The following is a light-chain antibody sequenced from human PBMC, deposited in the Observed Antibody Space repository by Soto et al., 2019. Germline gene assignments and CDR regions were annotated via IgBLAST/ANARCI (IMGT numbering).Light chain of an antibody. V-gene: IGLV2-14*03. J-gene: IGLJ2*01. CDR3: TSYTSDSSVI. Sequence: QSALTQPASVSGSPGQSVTISCTGTSSDIGGYRYVSWYQQRPGKAPKLMIHDVTNRPSGVSDRFSGSKSGNTASLTISGLQAEDEADYYCTSYTSDSSVIFGGVTKL. CDR2: DVT. CDR1: SSDIGGYRY.